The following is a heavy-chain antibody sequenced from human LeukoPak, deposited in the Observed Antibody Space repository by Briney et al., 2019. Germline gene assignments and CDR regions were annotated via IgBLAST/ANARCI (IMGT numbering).Heavy chain of an antibody. D-gene: IGHD6-19*01. CDR3: AKDKGYSSGRTIDY. V-gene: IGHV3-9*01. CDR2: ISWNSGSI. CDR1: GFTFDDYA. Sequence: GRSLRLSCAASGFTFDDYAMHWVRQAPGKGLEWVSGISWNSGSIGYADSVKGRFTISRDNAKNSLYLQMNSLRAEDTALYYCAKDKGYSSGRTIDYWGQGTLVTVSS. J-gene: IGHJ4*02.